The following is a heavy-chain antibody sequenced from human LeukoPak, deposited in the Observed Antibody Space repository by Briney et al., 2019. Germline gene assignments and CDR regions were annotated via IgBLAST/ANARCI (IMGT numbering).Heavy chain of an antibody. CDR2: IAHHGNNK. V-gene: IGHV3-30*02. CDR3: AKDGSWSCTD. D-gene: IGHD2-8*02. Sequence: PGGSLTLSCGASGFTFSSSAMHWVRQGPGKGLEWVAYIAHHGNNKYYADSVKGRFTISRDNSKGSLYLQMNSLRADDTAVYYCAKDGSWSCTDWGQGTLVRVSS. J-gene: IGHJ4*02. CDR1: GFTFSSSA.